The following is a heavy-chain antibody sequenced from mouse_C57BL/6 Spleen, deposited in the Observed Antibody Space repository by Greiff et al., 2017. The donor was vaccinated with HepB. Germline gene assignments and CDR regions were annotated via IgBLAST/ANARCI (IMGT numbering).Heavy chain of an antibody. CDR2: ISDGGSYT. CDR3: AREGYDKAWFAY. D-gene: IGHD2-14*01. J-gene: IGHJ3*01. Sequence: EVKLMESGGGLVKPGGSLKLSCAASGFTFSSYAMSWVRQTPEKRLEWVATISDGGSYTYYPDNVKGRFTISRDNAKNNLYLQMSHLKSEDTAMYYCAREGYDKAWFAYWGQGTLVTVSA. V-gene: IGHV5-4*01. CDR1: GFTFSSYA.